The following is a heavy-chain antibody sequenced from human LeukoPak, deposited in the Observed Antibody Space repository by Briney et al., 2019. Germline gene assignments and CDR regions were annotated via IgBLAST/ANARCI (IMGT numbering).Heavy chain of an antibody. CDR1: GGSISSGDYY. V-gene: IGHV4-31*03. J-gene: IGHJ4*02. Sequence: PSQTLSLTCTVSGGSISSGDYYWSWIRQHPGKGLEWIGYIYYSGSTYYNPSLKSRVTISVDTSKNQFSLKLSSMTAADTAVYYCARADGYYDSSGYYYRYYFDYWGQGTLVTVSS. D-gene: IGHD3-22*01. CDR2: IYYSGST. CDR3: ARADGYYDSSGYYYRYYFDY.